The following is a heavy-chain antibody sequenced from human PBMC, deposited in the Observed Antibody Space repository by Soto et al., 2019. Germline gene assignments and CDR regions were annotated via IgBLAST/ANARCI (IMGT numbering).Heavy chain of an antibody. Sequence: GRSLRLSCDAGSGFSISRYWMAWGRQAPGKGLEWVANIVQDGTDRYYLDSVTGRFTISRDNARNSRYLQMNSLRIEDTAVYYCARALADGMDVWGQGTTVTVSS. CDR1: GFSISRYW. CDR3: ARALADGMDV. J-gene: IGHJ6*02. CDR2: IVQDGTDR. V-gene: IGHV3-7*03. D-gene: IGHD3-3*02.